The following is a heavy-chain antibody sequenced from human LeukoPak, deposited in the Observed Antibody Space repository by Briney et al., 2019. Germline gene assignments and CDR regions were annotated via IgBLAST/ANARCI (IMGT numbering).Heavy chain of an antibody. Sequence: GRSLRLSCAASGFTFSSYAMHWVRQAPGKGLEWVAVISYDGSNKYYADSVKGRFTISRDNSKNTLYLQMNSLRAEDTAVYYCARDKVTGYYYFDYWGQGTLVTVSS. CDR1: GFTFSSYA. D-gene: IGHD3-9*01. V-gene: IGHV3-30*04. CDR3: ARDKVTGYYYFDY. CDR2: ISYDGSNK. J-gene: IGHJ4*02.